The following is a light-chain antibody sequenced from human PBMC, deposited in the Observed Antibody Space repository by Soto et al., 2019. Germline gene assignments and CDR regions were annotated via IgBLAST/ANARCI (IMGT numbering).Light chain of an antibody. CDR3: QLYNSSPTWT. CDR1: QSVSSSY. J-gene: IGKJ1*01. V-gene: IGKV3-20*01. Sequence: EIVLTQSPGTLSLSPGERATLSCRASQSVSSSYLAWYQQKPGQAPRLLIYGASSRATGIPDRFSGSGSGTDFTLTISRLEPEDVAVYYSQLYNSSPTWTFGQGTK. CDR2: GAS.